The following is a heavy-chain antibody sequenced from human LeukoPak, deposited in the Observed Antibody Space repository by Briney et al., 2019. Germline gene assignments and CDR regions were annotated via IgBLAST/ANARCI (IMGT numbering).Heavy chain of an antibody. J-gene: IGHJ4*02. CDR3: ANQLYVDYLAPDY. D-gene: IGHD4-17*01. CDR1: GFTFSSYS. CDR2: ISSSSSYI. V-gene: IGHV3-21*04. Sequence: GGSLRLSCAASGFTFSSYSMNWVRQAPGKGLEWVSSISSSSSYIYYADSVKGRFTISRDNAKNSLYLQMNSLRAEDTAVYYCANQLYVDYLAPDYWGQGTLVTVSS.